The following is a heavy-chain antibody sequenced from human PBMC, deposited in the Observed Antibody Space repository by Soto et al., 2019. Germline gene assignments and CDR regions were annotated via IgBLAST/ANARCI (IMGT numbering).Heavy chain of an antibody. V-gene: IGHV1-69*06. CDR1: GGTFSSYA. J-gene: IGHJ3*02. Sequence: SVKVSCKPSGGTFSSYAISWVRQAPGQGLEWMGGIIPIFGTANYAQKFQGRVTITADKSTSTAYMELSSLRSEDTAVYYCARESIGYYYDSSGPDAFDIWGQGTMVTVSS. CDR2: IIPIFGTA. CDR3: ARESIGYYYDSSGPDAFDI. D-gene: IGHD3-22*01.